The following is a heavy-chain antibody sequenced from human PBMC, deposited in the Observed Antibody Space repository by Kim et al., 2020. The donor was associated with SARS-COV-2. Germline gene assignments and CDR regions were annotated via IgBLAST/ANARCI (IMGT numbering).Heavy chain of an antibody. V-gene: IGHV3-11*06. CDR3: ARVLFYFQSSGYYASDY. D-gene: IGHD3-22*01. J-gene: IGHJ4*02. Sequence: VEGRFSISRDNAKNSLYLHMTSLRVEDTAVYYCARVLFYFQSSGYYASDYWGRGTLVTVSS.